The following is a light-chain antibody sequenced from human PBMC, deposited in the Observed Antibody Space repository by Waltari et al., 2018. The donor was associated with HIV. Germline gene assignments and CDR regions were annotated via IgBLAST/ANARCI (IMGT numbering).Light chain of an antibody. Sequence: QVVLTQSPSASASLGASVKLNGTRSSGHTNYAIAWHQQQPEKGHRYLMRLSTNGSHTKGDGIPDRFSGSSSGAERYLTISSLQSEDEADYYCQTWGTGIVVFGGGTKLTVL. J-gene: IGLJ2*01. CDR3: QTWGTGIVV. CDR1: SGHTNYA. CDR2: LSTNGSH. V-gene: IGLV4-69*01.